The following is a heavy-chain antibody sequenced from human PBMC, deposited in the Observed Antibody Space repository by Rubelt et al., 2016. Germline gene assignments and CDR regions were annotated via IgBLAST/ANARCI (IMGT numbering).Heavy chain of an antibody. CDR2: IYYTGTT. J-gene: IGHJ4*02. V-gene: IGHV4-59*08. CDR1: GGSVISNY. CDR3: ARLRGGTDY. Sequence: GGSVISNYWSWIRQPPGKGLEWTGYIYYTGTTNYNPSLKSRVTISVNTSKNQFSLKLNSVTAADTAVYYCARLRGGTDYWGQGTLVTVSS. D-gene: IGHD3-10*01.